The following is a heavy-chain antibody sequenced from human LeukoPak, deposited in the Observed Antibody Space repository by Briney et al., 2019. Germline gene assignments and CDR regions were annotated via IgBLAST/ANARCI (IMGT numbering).Heavy chain of an antibody. CDR1: GFTFNNYS. Sequence: PGGSLRLSCVASGFTFNNYSMNWVRPAPGKGLEWVSSISSSSTYIYHADSVKGRFTISRDNAKNSLYLQMNSLRAEDTAVYYCARDSGIYRTIDYWGQGTLVTVSS. J-gene: IGHJ4*02. V-gene: IGHV3-21*01. D-gene: IGHD1-26*01. CDR2: ISSSSTYI. CDR3: ARDSGIYRTIDY.